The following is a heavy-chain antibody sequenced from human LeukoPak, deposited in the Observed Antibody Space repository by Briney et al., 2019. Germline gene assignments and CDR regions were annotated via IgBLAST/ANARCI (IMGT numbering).Heavy chain of an antibody. CDR2: IIPIFGTA. V-gene: IGHV1-69*06. Sequence: ASVKVSCKASGGTFSSYAISWVRQAPGQGLEWMGGIIPIFGTANYAQKFQGRVTITADKSTSTAYMELSSLRSEDTAVYYCAAYSGSSHYYYYYMDVWGKGTTVTVSS. CDR3: AAYSGSSHYYYYYMDV. D-gene: IGHD1-26*01. CDR1: GGTFSSYA. J-gene: IGHJ6*03.